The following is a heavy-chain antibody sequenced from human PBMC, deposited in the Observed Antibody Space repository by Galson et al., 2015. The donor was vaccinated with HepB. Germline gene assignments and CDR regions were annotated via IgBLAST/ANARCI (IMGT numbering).Heavy chain of an antibody. Sequence: SVKVSCKASGYTFTTNGLSWVRQAPGHGLGWLGWTSINSGNTKYAQRLQGRVTLTKDTSTDTAYMELRGLTSDDAALYYCARDRFHSLDYWGQGTLVTVSS. CDR2: TSINSGNT. CDR1: GYTFTTNG. V-gene: IGHV1-18*04. CDR3: ARDRFHSLDY. J-gene: IGHJ4*02.